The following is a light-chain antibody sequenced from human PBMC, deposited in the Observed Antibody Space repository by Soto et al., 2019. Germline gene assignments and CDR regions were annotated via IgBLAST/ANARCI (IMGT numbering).Light chain of an antibody. CDR1: QRVSTD. J-gene: IGKJ4*01. CDR2: GAS. CDR3: QQYNEWPLT. V-gene: IGKV3-15*01. Sequence: DIVMTQSPAPLSVSPGERASLSCRASQRVSTDFAWYQQKPAQAPRRLSYGASTRAAGIPARVSGGGSGTEFTLTISSLQSADFAVYYCQQYNEWPLTFGGGTKVEIK.